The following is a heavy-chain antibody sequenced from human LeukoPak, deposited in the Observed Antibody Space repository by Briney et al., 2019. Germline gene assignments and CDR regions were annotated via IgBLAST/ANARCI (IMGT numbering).Heavy chain of an antibody. Sequence: SETLSLTCAVYGGSFSGYYWTWIRQSPGRGLEWIGEVHYSGSATYNPSLKSRVTISVDTSINQFSLKMNSVAAADTAVYYCARGQWFRAFWSRGTPVTVSS. CDR1: GGSFSGYY. CDR3: ARGQWFRAF. V-gene: IGHV4-34*01. J-gene: IGHJ4*02. D-gene: IGHD3-10*01. CDR2: VHYSGSA.